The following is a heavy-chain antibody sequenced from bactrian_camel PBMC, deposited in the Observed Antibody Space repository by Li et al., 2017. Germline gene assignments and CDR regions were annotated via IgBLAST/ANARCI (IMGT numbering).Heavy chain of an antibody. J-gene: IGHJ6*01. Sequence: HVQLVESGGGSVQAGGSLRLSCAVSGGTMRANCMGWFRQAPGEEREAVAVVHVKSGNTYYIDSVKGRFTISRDNAGNTLDLQMNSLKPEDTGMYYCAAAPAWICENGWKESLRGADFRYWGQGTQVTVS. CDR2: VHVKSGNT. D-gene: IGHD5*01. CDR3: AAAPAWICENGWKESLRGADFRY. CDR1: GGTMRANC. V-gene: IGHV3-2*01.